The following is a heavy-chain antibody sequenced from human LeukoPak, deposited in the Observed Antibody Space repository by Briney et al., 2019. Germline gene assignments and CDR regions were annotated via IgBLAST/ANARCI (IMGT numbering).Heavy chain of an antibody. Sequence: PSETLSLTCTVSGVSISSYYWSWIRQPAGKGLQWIGRIFASGTANYNPSLKGRVTLSVDTSRNQFSLNLSSVTAADTAVYYCATLSYSGTFDSWGQGTMVTVSS. V-gene: IGHV4-4*07. CDR1: GVSISSYY. J-gene: IGHJ4*02. CDR2: IFASGTA. D-gene: IGHD1-26*01. CDR3: ATLSYSGTFDS.